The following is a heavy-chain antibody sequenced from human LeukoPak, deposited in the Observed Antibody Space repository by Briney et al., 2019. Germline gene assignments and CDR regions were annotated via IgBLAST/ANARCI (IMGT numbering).Heavy chain of an antibody. D-gene: IGHD1-26*01. CDR1: GFTVRSFW. J-gene: IGHJ4*02. CDR3: ARSQQPPSGVDY. Sequence: GGSLRLSCAASGFTVRSFWMHCVRQAPGKGLVWVSRIDSDGSRTAHADSVKGRFTISRDNAKNTLYLQMNGLRAEDTAVYYCARSQQPPSGVDYWGQGTLVTVSS. CDR2: IDSDGSRT. V-gene: IGHV3-74*01.